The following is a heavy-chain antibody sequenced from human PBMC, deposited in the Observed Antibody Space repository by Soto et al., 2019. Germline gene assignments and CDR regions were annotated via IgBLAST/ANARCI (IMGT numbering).Heavy chain of an antibody. CDR2: IYTTGST. J-gene: IGHJ4*02. D-gene: IGHD6-19*01. V-gene: IGHV4-31*03. CDR3: ARVIPVSGSFDY. Sequence: SETLSLRCTVSGDSIGRGGYYWTWIRQHPGKGLEWIAYIYTTGSTYYNPSLKSRVGISVDTSKNQFSLKLSSVTAADTAVYYGARVIPVSGSFDYWGQGTLVTVSS. CDR1: GDSIGRGGYY.